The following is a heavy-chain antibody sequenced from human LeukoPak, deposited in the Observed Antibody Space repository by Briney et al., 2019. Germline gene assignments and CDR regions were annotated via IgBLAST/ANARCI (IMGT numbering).Heavy chain of an antibody. Sequence: PSETLSLTCTVSGGSISSSSYYWGWIRQPPGKGLEWIGSIYYSGSTYYNPSLKSRVTMSVDTSKNQFSLNLTSVTAADTAVYYCAREGKLTGYFGGLGFNYWGQGILVTVSS. CDR1: GGSISSSSYY. J-gene: IGHJ4*02. CDR2: IYYSGST. V-gene: IGHV4-39*07. D-gene: IGHD6-19*01. CDR3: AREGKLTGYFGGLGFNY.